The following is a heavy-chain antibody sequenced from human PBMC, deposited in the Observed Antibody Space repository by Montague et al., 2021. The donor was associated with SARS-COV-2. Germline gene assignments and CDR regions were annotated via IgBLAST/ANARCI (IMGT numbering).Heavy chain of an antibody. CDR3: ARGSGWMGNAFDS. CDR2: IYYSGST. D-gene: IGHD6-19*01. Sequence: SETLSLTCTVSGGSISSYYWGWIRQPPGKGLEWIGYIYYSGSTNYNPSLKSRVTIAVDTSKNQFSLKLSSVTAADTAVFHCARGSGWMGNAFDSWGQGTMVTVSS. V-gene: IGHV4-59*01. CDR1: GGSISSYY. J-gene: IGHJ3*02.